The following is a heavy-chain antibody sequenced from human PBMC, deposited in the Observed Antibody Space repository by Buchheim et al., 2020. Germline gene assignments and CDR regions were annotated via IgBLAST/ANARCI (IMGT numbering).Heavy chain of an antibody. D-gene: IGHD7-27*01. V-gene: IGHV3-7*01. CDR2: IHQSGGEK. J-gene: IGHJ4*02. CDR3: ARCLHWGLFDY. CDR1: GFAFTNYW. Sequence: EVQLVESGGGLVQPGGSLRLSCVGSGFAFTNYWVNWVRQAPGKGLEWVANIHQSGGEKNYADSVKGRFTISRDNVKNSGFLQMDTLGVEDTAIYYCARCLHWGLFDYWGQG.